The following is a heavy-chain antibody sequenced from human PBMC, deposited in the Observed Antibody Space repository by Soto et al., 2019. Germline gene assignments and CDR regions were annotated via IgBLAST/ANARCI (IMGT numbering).Heavy chain of an antibody. CDR2: ISAYKGNT. J-gene: IGHJ6*02. Sequence: QVQLVQSGAEVKKPGASVKVSCKASGYTCTSYGISWVRQAPGQGLAWMGWISAYKGNTNYAQKLQGRVTMTTDTATSTAYMELRSLRSDDTAVYDCARTSSSSWYYYYGMDVWGQGTTVTVSS. CDR1: GYTCTSYG. CDR3: ARTSSSSWYYYYGMDV. D-gene: IGHD6-13*01. V-gene: IGHV1-18*01.